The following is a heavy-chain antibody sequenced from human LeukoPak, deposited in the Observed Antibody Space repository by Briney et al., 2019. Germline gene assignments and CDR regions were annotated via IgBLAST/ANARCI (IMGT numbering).Heavy chain of an antibody. J-gene: IGHJ4*02. CDR2: INPNSGGT. V-gene: IGHV1-2*02. CDR3: ARVPPDYGDYDGGADY. CDR1: GYTFTGYY. D-gene: IGHD4-17*01. Sequence: ASVKVSCKASGYTFTGYYMHWVRQAPGQGLEWMGWINPNSGGTNYAQKFRGRVTMTRDTSISTAYMELSRLRSDDTAVYYCARVPPDYGDYDGGADYWGQGTLVTVSS.